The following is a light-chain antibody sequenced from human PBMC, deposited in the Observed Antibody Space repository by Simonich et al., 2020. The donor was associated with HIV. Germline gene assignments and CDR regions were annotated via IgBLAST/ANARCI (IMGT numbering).Light chain of an antibody. V-gene: IGKV3D-20*01. CDR1: LSVDSSF. CDR2: DAS. Sequence: EIVLTQSPGTLSLSPGERATLSCRSSLSVDSSFLAWYQQKPCLAPRLLMSDASSRATGIPDRFSGSGAGTDFTLTISRLEPEDFAVYYCQQYGRSPLTFGGGTKVEI. CDR3: QQYGRSPLT. J-gene: IGKJ4*01.